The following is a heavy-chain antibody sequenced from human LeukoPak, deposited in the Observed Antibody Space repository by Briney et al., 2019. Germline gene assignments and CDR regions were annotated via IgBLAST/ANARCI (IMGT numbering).Heavy chain of an antibody. CDR2: ISRSSSDT. V-gene: IGHV3-11*05. D-gene: IGHD4-17*01. CDR1: GFIFSDYY. J-gene: IGHJ4*02. Sequence: GGSLRLSCAASGFIFSDYYMSWIRQAPGKGLEWVSYISRSSSDTNYADSVKGRFTISRDNAKNSLYLQMNSLRAEDTAVYYCARGLTTVTSLASYWGQGTLVTVSS. CDR3: ARGLTTVTSLASY.